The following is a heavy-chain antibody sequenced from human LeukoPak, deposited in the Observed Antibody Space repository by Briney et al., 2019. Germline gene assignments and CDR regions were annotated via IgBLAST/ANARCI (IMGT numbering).Heavy chain of an antibody. CDR1: GFTFSSYA. Sequence: GGSLRLSCSASGFTFSSYAMHWVRQAPGKGLEYVSAISSNGGSTYYDDSVKGRCTISRDNSKNTVYLQMSSLRAEDTAVYYCVKDPAVAGTRYFDYWGQGTLVTVSS. CDR3: VKDPAVAGTRYFDY. D-gene: IGHD6-19*01. CDR2: ISSNGGST. J-gene: IGHJ4*02. V-gene: IGHV3-64D*09.